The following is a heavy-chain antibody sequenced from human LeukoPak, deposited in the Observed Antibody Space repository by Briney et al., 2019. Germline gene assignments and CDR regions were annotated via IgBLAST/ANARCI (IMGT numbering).Heavy chain of an antibody. J-gene: IGHJ4*02. Sequence: PGGSLRLSCGASGFTFSNYAMSWVRQAPGKGLEWVSGISNSGGSAYYADSVKGRFTISRDNSRNTLYLQINSLRAEDTALYYCAKGLRLGELSSGFDYWGQGTLVTVSS. D-gene: IGHD3-16*02. V-gene: IGHV3-23*01. CDR3: AKGLRLGELSSGFDY. CDR2: ISNSGGSA. CDR1: GFTFSNYA.